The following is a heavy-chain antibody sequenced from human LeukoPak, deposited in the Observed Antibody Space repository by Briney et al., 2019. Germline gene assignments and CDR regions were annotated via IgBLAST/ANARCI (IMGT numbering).Heavy chain of an antibody. Sequence: GGSLRLSCAASGFTFSSYGMHWVRQAPGKGLEWVAVIWYDGSNKYYADSVKGRFTISRDNSKNTLYLQMNSLRAEDTAVYYCARDPLSSGWGGYYYYGMDDWGQGTTVTVSS. J-gene: IGHJ6*02. CDR2: IWYDGSNK. CDR1: GFTFSSYG. D-gene: IGHD6-19*01. CDR3: ARDPLSSGWGGYYYYGMDD. V-gene: IGHV3-33*01.